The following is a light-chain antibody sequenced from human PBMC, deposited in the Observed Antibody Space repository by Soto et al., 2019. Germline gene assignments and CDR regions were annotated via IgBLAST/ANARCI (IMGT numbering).Light chain of an antibody. J-gene: IGKJ1*01. CDR1: QNINTY. Sequence: DIQMTQSPSSLSASVGDRVTITCQTSQNINTYLNWYQQKPGKAPKLLIYGASSLQSGVPLRFSGSGSGTDFTLTISGLEPEDSATYHCQESYSFLWGTCGQGTKVEIK. CDR2: GAS. V-gene: IGKV1-39*01. CDR3: QESYSFLWGT.